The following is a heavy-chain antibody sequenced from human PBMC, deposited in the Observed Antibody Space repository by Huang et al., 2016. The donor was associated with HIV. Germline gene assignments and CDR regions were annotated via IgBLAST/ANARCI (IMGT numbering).Heavy chain of an antibody. V-gene: IGHV3-30-3*01. D-gene: IGHD5-18*01. Sequence: QVQLVESGGGVVQPGRSLRLSCAASGFPFHNHAMHWVRQAPGKGVDWVAVISNDGSNNYYADSVKGRFTISRDSSKSTLFLHMTSLRTEDTAVYYCARAKDTWDAYDIWGQGTMVVVSS. CDR3: ARAKDTWDAYDI. CDR2: ISNDGSNN. CDR1: GFPFHNHA. J-gene: IGHJ3*02.